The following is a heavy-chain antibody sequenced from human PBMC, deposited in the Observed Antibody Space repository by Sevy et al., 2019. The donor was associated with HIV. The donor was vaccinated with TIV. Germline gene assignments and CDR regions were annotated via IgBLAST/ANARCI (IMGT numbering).Heavy chain of an antibody. J-gene: IGHJ4*02. CDR3: ARGLQLWLGHFDY. D-gene: IGHD5-18*01. CDR2: IYDGGTT. CDR1: GAAVSGYF. V-gene: IGHV4-59*02. Sequence: SETLSLTCAVSGAAVSGYFWSWVRQPPGKGLDWLGYIYDGGTTNYNPSLDSRLTISVDTSKNQFSLKLSSVTAADTTVYYCARGLQLWLGHFDYWGQGTLVTVSS.